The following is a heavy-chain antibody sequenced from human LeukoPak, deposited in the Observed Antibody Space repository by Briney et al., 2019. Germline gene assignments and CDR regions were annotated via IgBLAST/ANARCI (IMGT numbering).Heavy chain of an antibody. D-gene: IGHD2-2*01. Sequence: ASVKVSCKASEYTFTGYYMHWVRQAPGQGLEWMGWINPNSGGTNYAQKFQGRVTMTRDTSISTAYMELSRLRSDDTAVYYCARTYCSSTSCYWTFDPWGQGTLVTVSS. CDR2: INPNSGGT. J-gene: IGHJ5*02. V-gene: IGHV1-2*02. CDR3: ARTYCSSTSCYWTFDP. CDR1: EYTFTGYY.